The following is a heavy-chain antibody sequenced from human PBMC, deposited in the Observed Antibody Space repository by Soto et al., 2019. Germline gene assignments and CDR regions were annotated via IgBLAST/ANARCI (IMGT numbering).Heavy chain of an antibody. CDR2: VYNSGST. D-gene: IGHD6-13*01. Sequence: PSETLSLTCTVSGGSIRSNYCTWIRQPPGKGLEWIGYVYNSGSTNYNPSLKSRVTISEDTSRSQFSLKVNSMTAADTAVYYCARYRREAVAGYTLDYWGQGILVTVSS. CDR1: GGSIRSNY. J-gene: IGHJ4*02. CDR3: ARYRREAVAGYTLDY. V-gene: IGHV4-59*01.